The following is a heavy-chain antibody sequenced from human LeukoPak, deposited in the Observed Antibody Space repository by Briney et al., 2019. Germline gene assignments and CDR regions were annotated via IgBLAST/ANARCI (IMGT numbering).Heavy chain of an antibody. J-gene: IGHJ6*03. CDR1: GFTFDFYW. D-gene: IGHD5/OR15-5a*01. V-gene: IGHV3-7*01. Sequence: GGSLRLSCAASGFTFDFYWMSWVRQAPGKGLEWVANIKQDGTDKYYVDSVEGRFTISRDNAKNSLYLQMTSLRAEDTAVYYCARAGPWVSSVDSVLQYNYHMDVWGKGTTVTVSS. CDR3: ARAGPWVSSVDSVLQYNYHMDV. CDR2: IKQDGTDK.